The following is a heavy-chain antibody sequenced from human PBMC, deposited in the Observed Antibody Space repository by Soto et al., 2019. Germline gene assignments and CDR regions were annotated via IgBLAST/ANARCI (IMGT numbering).Heavy chain of an antibody. V-gene: IGHV1-18*01. D-gene: IGHD6-19*01. CDR2: ISAYNGNT. J-gene: IGHJ4*02. Sequence: GASVKVSCKASGYTFTSYGISWVRQAPGQGLEWMGWISAYNGNTNYAQKLQGRVTMTTDTSTSTAYMELRSLRSDDTAVYYCAKDPARKAVAPIDYWGQGTLVTVSS. CDR1: GYTFTSYG. CDR3: AKDPARKAVAPIDY.